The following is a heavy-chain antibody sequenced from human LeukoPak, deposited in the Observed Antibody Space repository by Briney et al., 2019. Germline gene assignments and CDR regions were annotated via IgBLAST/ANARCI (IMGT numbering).Heavy chain of an antibody. V-gene: IGHV3-23*01. J-gene: IGHJ4*02. Sequence: PGGSLRLSCAASGFTFSSYGMHWVRQAPGKGLEWVSAISGSGGSTYYADSVKGRFTISRDNSKNTLYLQMNSLRAEDTAVYYCAKDRVVVVAATFDYWGQGTLVTVSS. CDR1: GFTFSSYG. D-gene: IGHD2-15*01. CDR2: ISGSGGST. CDR3: AKDRVVVVAATFDY.